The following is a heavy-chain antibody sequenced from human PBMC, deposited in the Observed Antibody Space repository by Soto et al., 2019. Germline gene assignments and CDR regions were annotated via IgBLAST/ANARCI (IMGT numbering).Heavy chain of an antibody. CDR1: GFTFSSYG. V-gene: IGHV3-33*01. CDR2: IWYDGRNK. D-gene: IGHD4-17*01. Sequence: QVQLVESGGGVVQPGRSLRLSCAASGFTFSSYGMHWVRQAPGKGLEWVAVIWYDGRNKYYADSAKGRFTISRDNSKNTLYLQMNSLRAEDTAVYYCARDSIHDYGDYGPAYWGQGTLVTVSS. J-gene: IGHJ4*02. CDR3: ARDSIHDYGDYGPAY.